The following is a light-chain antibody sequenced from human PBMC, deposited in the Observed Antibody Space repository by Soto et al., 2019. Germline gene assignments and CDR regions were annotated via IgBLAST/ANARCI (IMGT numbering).Light chain of an antibody. CDR3: QQYNNCPIT. CDR1: QSVGTL. V-gene: IGKV3-15*01. CDR2: GAS. J-gene: IGKJ5*01. Sequence: EVVLTQSPATLSVSPGERATLSCRASQSVGTLLAWYHQKPGQAPRLLIYGASTRASTVADRFSGSGSGTDFSLTISILQSEDFGVYYCQQYNNCPITFGQGTRLE.